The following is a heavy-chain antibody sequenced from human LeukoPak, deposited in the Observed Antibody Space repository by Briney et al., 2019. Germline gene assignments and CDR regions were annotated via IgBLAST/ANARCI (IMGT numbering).Heavy chain of an antibody. J-gene: IGHJ6*03. Sequence: SVKVSCNASRDIFNSYSVSWVRQAPGQGLEWMGGIIPIFGSTNYAQKFQGRVTITTDQSTRTAYMELNSLSSDDTAVYYCARVGRSRGSLPNSYYYMDVWGKGTTVTVSS. CDR2: IIPIFGST. V-gene: IGHV1-69*05. CDR3: ARVGRSRGSLPNSYYYMDV. CDR1: RDIFNSYS. D-gene: IGHD1-26*01.